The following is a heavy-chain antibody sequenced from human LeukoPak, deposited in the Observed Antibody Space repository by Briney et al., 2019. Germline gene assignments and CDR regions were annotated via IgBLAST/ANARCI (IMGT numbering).Heavy chain of an antibody. CDR3: ASGAYGGKLAAYFDY. CDR1: GYSISSGYY. V-gene: IGHV4-38-2*02. Sequence: SETLSLTCTVSGYSISSGYYWGWIRQPPGKGLEWIGSIYYSGSTYYNPSLKSRVTISVDTSKNQFSLKLSSVTAADTAVYYCASGAYGGKLAAYFDYWGQGTLVTVSS. CDR2: IYYSGST. J-gene: IGHJ4*02. D-gene: IGHD4-23*01.